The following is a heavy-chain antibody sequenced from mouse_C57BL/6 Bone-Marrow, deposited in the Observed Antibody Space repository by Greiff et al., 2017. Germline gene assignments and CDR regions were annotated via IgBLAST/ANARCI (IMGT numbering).Heavy chain of an antibody. CDR1: GYTFTSYW. V-gene: IGHV1-55*01. Sequence: QVQLQQPGAELVKPGASVKMSCKASGYTFTSYWITWVKQRPGQGLEWIGDIYPGSGSTNYNEKFKSKATLTVDTSSSTAYMQLSSLTSEDSAVYYWARVGHYYGSSYDAMDYWGQGTSVTVSS. D-gene: IGHD1-1*01. CDR3: ARVGHYYGSSYDAMDY. J-gene: IGHJ4*01. CDR2: IYPGSGST.